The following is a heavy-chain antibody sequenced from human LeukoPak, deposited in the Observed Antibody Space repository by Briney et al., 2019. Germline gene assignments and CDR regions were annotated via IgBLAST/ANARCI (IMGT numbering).Heavy chain of an antibody. CDR2: IYHTGST. V-gene: IGHV4-59*01. CDR1: GGSISGYY. Sequence: PSETLSLTCTVSGGSISGYYWSWIRQPPGKGLEWIGYIYHTGSTNYNPSLKSRVIISVDTSKNQFSLKVSSVTAADTAVYYCVRSKSGTYGWFDPWGQGTLVTVSS. D-gene: IGHD4-17*01. J-gene: IGHJ5*02. CDR3: VRSKSGTYGWFDP.